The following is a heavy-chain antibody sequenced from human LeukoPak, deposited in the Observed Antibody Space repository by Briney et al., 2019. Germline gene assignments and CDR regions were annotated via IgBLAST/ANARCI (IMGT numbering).Heavy chain of an antibody. Sequence: ASVKVSCKASGYTFTSYGISWVRQAPGQGLEWMGWISAYNGNTNYAQKLQGRVTMTTDTSTSTAYMELRSLRSDDTAVYYCARDITIFGVVIHNWFDPWGQGTLVTVSS. V-gene: IGHV1-18*01. CDR3: ARDITIFGVVIHNWFDP. D-gene: IGHD3-3*01. CDR2: ISAYNGNT. J-gene: IGHJ5*02. CDR1: GYTFTSYG.